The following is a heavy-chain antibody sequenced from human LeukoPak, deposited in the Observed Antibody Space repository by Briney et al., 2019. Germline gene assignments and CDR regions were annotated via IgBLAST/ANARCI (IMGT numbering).Heavy chain of an antibody. Sequence: ASVKVSCKASGYTFTSYYMHWVRQAPGQGLEWMGIINPSGGSTSYAQKFQGRVTMTRDMSTSTVYMELSSLRSEDTAVYYCARDLSRQYYFDYWGQGTLVIVSS. CDR2: INPSGGST. J-gene: IGHJ4*02. CDR3: ARDLSRQYYFDY. V-gene: IGHV1-46*01. CDR1: GYTFTSYY. D-gene: IGHD2/OR15-2a*01.